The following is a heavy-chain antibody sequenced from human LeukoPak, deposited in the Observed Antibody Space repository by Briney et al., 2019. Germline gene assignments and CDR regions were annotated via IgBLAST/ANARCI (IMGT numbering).Heavy chain of an antibody. CDR1: GGTFSSYA. V-gene: IGHV1-69*05. J-gene: IGHJ6*03. D-gene: IGHD4-11*01. CDR3: ARTVGNYGLNYYYYMDV. Sequence: ASVKVSCKASGGTFSSYAISWVRQAPGQGLEWMGRITPIFGTANYAQKFQGRVTTTTDESTSTAYMELSSLRSEDTAVYYCARTVGNYGLNYYYYMDVWGKGTTVTVSS. CDR2: ITPIFGTA.